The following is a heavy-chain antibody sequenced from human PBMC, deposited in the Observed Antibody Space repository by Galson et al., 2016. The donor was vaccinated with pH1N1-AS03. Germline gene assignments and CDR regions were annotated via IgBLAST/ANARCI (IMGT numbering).Heavy chain of an antibody. Sequence: SVKVSCKASGYSFTRYAVYWVRQAPGQRLEWMGWINPVNGNTKYSQKFQGRVTITRDTSATTVYMELSSLRSEDTAVYYCARDLSRLGDYGYWGQGTLVTVSS. CDR3: ARDLSRLGDYGY. D-gene: IGHD3-16*01. V-gene: IGHV1-3*01. J-gene: IGHJ4*02. CDR1: GYSFTRYA. CDR2: INPVNGNT.